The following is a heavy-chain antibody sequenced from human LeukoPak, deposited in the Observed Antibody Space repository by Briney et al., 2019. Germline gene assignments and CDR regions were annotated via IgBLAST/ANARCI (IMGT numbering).Heavy chain of an antibody. Sequence: GASVKVSCTASGYTVNSYAISWVRQAPGQGLEWMGWISPYNGNTNSAQRFQGRVTMTTDKSTSAAYMELRSLRSDDTAVYYCARDNTWYFDLWGRGTLVTVSS. D-gene: IGHD2/OR15-2a*01. CDR2: ISPYNGNT. CDR1: GYTVNSYA. V-gene: IGHV1-18*01. J-gene: IGHJ2*01. CDR3: ARDNTWYFDL.